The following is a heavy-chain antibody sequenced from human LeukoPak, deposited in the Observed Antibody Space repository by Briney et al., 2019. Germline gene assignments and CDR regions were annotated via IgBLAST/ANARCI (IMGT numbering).Heavy chain of an antibody. CDR2: ISGSGGRT. CDR1: GFTFSSYA. J-gene: IGHJ4*02. V-gene: IGHV3-23*01. D-gene: IGHD3-10*01. CDR3: AKARIWFRESPVY. Sequence: GRSLRLSCAASGFTFSSYAISWVRQAPGKGRGWVSAISGSGGRTYYADSVKGRFTISRDNSKNTLYLQMNSLRAEDTAVYFCAKARIWFRESPVYWGQGTLVTVS.